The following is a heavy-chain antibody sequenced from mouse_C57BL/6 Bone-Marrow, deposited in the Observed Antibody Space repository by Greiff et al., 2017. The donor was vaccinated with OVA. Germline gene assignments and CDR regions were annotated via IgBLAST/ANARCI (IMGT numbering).Heavy chain of an antibody. CDR1: GYTFTSYW. J-gene: IGHJ1*03. V-gene: IGHV1-74*01. CDR3: ARRIYYGNYSWYFDV. CDR2: IHPSDSDT. Sequence: QVQLQQPGAELVKPGASVKVSCKASGYTFTSYWMHWVKQRPGQGLEWIGRIHPSDSDTNYNQKFKGKATLTVDTSSSTAYMELHSLTSEDSAVYFCARRIYYGNYSWYFDVWGTGTTVTVSS. D-gene: IGHD2-1*01.